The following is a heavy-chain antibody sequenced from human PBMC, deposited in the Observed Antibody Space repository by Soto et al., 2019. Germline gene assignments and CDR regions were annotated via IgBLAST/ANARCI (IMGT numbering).Heavy chain of an antibody. CDR2: ISYDGSNK. V-gene: IGHV3-30-3*01. Sequence: GGSLRLSCAASGFTFSSYAMHWVRQAPGKGLEWVAVISYDGSNKYYADSVKGRFTISRDNSKNTLYLQMNSLRAEDTAVYYCARDEYYYDSSGYQGCYYYGMDVWGQGTTVTVSS. CDR3: ARDEYYYDSSGYQGCYYYGMDV. J-gene: IGHJ6*02. D-gene: IGHD3-22*01. CDR1: GFTFSSYA.